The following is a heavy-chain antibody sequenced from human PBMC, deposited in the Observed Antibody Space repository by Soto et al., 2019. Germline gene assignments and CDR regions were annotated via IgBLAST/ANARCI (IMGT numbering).Heavy chain of an antibody. V-gene: IGHV4-31*03. CDR3: ARVNAAAGTPRFDY. CDR2: IYYSVSS. Sequence: PSETLSLTCTVSGGSISSGGYYWSWIRQHPGKGLVWIGYIYYSVSSYYNPSLKSRVTISVDTFKNQFSLKLSSVTAADTAVYYCARVNAAAGTPRFDYWGQGTLVTVSS. D-gene: IGHD6-13*01. J-gene: IGHJ4*02. CDR1: GGSISSGGYY.